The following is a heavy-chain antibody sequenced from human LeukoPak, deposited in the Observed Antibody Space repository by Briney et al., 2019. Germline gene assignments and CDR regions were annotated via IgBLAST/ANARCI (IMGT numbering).Heavy chain of an antibody. CDR2: FDPEDGET. V-gene: IGHV1-24*01. CDR1: GYTLTELS. J-gene: IGHJ4*02. D-gene: IGHD1-26*01. Sequence: GASVTVSCTVSGYTLTELSMHWVRQAPGKGLEWMGGFDPEDGETIYAQKFQGRVTMTEDTSTDTAYMELSSLRSEDTAVYYCATVRVASGSYYYFDYWGQGTLVTVSS. CDR3: ATVRVASGSYYYFDY.